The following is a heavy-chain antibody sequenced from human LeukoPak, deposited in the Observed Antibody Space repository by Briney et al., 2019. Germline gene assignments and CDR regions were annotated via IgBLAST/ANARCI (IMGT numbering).Heavy chain of an antibody. Sequence: ASVKVSCKVSGYTLTELSMHWVRQAPGKGLEWMGGFDPEDGETIYAQKFQGRVTMTEDTSTDTAYMELSSLRSEDTAVYYCATTPLNTYYYYYMDVWGKGTTVTVSS. CDR3: ATTPLNTYYYYYMDV. J-gene: IGHJ6*03. CDR1: GYTLTELS. V-gene: IGHV1-24*01. CDR2: FDPEDGET.